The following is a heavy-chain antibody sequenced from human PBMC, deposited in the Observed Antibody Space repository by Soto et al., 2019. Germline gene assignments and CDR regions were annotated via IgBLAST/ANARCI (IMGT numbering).Heavy chain of an antibody. CDR1: GGSISSYY. D-gene: IGHD3-9*01. J-gene: IGHJ5*02. V-gene: IGHV4-59*01. CDR3: ARGTQPYYDILTGRNWFDP. CDR2: IYYSGST. Sequence: PSETLSLTCTVSGGSISSYYWSWIRQPPGKGLEWIGYIYYSGSTNYNPSLKSRVTISVDTSKNQFSLKLSSVTAADTAVYYCARGTQPYYDILTGRNWFDPWGQGTLVTVPQ.